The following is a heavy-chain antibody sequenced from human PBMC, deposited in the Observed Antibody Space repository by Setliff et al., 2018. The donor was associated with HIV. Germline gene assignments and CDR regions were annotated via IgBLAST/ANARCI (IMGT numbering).Heavy chain of an antibody. Sequence: SETLSLTCAASGYSINSGFSRAWIRQPPGQGPQWIGSNYQSGSIHYNPSLQSRVTISVDTSKNQFSLKLSSVTASDTAVYYCARRYRIAARPKWFDPWGQGTLVTVSS. J-gene: IGHJ5*02. D-gene: IGHD6-6*01. CDR3: ARRYRIAARPKWFDP. V-gene: IGHV4-38-2*01. CDR2: NYQSGSI. CDR1: GYSINSGFS.